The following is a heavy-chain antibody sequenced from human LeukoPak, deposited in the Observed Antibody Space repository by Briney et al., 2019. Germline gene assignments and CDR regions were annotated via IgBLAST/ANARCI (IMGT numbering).Heavy chain of an antibody. Sequence: SQTLSLTCAISGDSVSSNSAAWNWLRQSPSRGLEWLGRTYYRSKWYNDYAVSVKSRITINPDTSKNQFSLQLNSVTPEDTAVYYCARDWPISSWYGADAFDIWGQGTTVTVSS. CDR1: GDSVSSNSAA. CDR3: ARDWPISSWYGADAFDI. CDR2: TYYRSKWYN. J-gene: IGHJ3*02. V-gene: IGHV6-1*01. D-gene: IGHD6-13*01.